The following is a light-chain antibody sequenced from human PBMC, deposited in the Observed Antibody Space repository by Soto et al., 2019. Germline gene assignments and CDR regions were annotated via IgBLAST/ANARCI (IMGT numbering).Light chain of an antibody. CDR2: DDT. CDR1: NIGSKN. V-gene: IGLV3-21*02. CDR3: QVWDSRGDDWV. Sequence: SYELTQPPSVSVAPGQTARLTCGGNNIGSKNVHWYQQKPGQAPVVVVYDDTDRPSGIPERFSGSNSGNAATLTISRVEAGDEADYYCQVWDSRGDDWVFGGGTKLTVL. J-gene: IGLJ3*02.